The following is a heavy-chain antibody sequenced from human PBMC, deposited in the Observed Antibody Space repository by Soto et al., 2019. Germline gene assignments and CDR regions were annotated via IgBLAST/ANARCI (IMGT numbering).Heavy chain of an antibody. J-gene: IGHJ3*01. CDR3: ARWNGDYGLIDAIDF. V-gene: IGHV1-3*01. CDR2: INAGNGNT. Sequence: ASVKVSCKASGYTFTSYAMHWVRQAPGQRLEWMGWINAGNGNTKYSQKFQGRVTITRDTSASTAYMELSSLRSEDTAVYYCARWNGDYGLIDAIDFWGQGTMVTVSS. CDR1: GYTFTSYA. D-gene: IGHD4-17*01.